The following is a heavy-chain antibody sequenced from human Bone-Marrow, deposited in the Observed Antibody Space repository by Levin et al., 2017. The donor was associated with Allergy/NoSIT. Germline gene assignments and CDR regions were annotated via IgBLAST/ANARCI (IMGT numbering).Heavy chain of an antibody. V-gene: IGHV3-30*03. CDR3: ALLEGGNFDY. CDR2: ISYAGSNE. D-gene: IGHD1-1*01. Sequence: SCAASGFTFSSYGMHWVRQAPGKGLEWVAVISYAGSNEYYADSVKGRFTISRDNSKNTLFLQIHSLRTEDTAVYYCALLEGGNFDYWGQGTLVTVSS. CDR1: GFTFSSYG. J-gene: IGHJ4*02.